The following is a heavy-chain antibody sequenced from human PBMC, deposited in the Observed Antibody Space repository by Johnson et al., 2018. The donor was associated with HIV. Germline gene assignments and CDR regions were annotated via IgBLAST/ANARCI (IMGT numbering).Heavy chain of an antibody. CDR3: ARAQLLADDAFNN. J-gene: IGHJ3*02. D-gene: IGHD6-6*01. CDR1: GFTFNNAW. CDR2: ISGDGSSS. Sequence: VQLVESGGGLVKPGGSLRLSCAASGFTFNNAWMHWVRQVPGKGLMWVSRISGDGSSSSYADSVKGRFTISRDNAKNTLYLQLNSLRVEDTAIYYCARAQLLADDAFNNWGQGTMVTVSS. V-gene: IGHV3-74*02.